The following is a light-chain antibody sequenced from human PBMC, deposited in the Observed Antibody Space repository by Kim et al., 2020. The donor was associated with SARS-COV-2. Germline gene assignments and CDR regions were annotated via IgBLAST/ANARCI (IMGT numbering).Light chain of an antibody. CDR1: KLGDKY. CDR2: QDS. J-gene: IGLJ2*01. Sequence: YELTQPPSVSVSPGQTASLTCSGDKLGDKYACWYQQKPGQSPVLVIYQDSKRPSGIPERFSGSNSGNTATLTISGTQAMDEADYYCQAWDSSTAFGGGTQRTVL. CDR3: QAWDSSTA. V-gene: IGLV3-1*01.